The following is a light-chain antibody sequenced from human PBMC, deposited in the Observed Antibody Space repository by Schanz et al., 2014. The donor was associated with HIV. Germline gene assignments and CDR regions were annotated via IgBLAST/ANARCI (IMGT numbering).Light chain of an antibody. V-gene: IGKV3D-15*01. CDR1: QSVSSN. CDR2: DAS. CDR3: QQYDNLPYSLT. Sequence: EIVMTQSPATLSVSPGERATLSCRASQSVSSNLAWYQQKPGQAPRLLIVDASNRATGIPARFSGTGSGTDFTFTISSLQPEDTATYYCQQYDNLPYSLTFGPGTKVDIK. J-gene: IGKJ3*01.